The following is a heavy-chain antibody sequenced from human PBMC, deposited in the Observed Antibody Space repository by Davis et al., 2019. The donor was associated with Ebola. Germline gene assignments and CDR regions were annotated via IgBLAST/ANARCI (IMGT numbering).Heavy chain of an antibody. J-gene: IGHJ6*02. D-gene: IGHD5-18*01. CDR2: IRSKANSYAT. CDR3: ARDGYSYGRYYYYGMDV. CDR1: GFTFSSYA. V-gene: IGHV3-73*01. Sequence: PGGSLRLSCAASGFTFSSYAMHWVRQASGKGLEWVGRIRSKANSYATAYAASVKGRFTISRDNSKNTLYLQMNSLRAEDTAVYYCARDGYSYGRYYYYGMDVWGQGTTVTVSS.